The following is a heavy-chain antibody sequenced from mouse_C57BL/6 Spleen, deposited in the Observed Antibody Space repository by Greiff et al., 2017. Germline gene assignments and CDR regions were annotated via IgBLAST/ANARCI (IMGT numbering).Heavy chain of an antibody. J-gene: IGHJ1*03. V-gene: IGHV1-81*01. Sequence: QVQLQQSGAELARPGASVKLSCKASGYTFTSYGISWVKQRTGQGLEWIGEIYPRSGNTYYNEKFKSKATLTVEKSSSTAYMRLIRLTSEDSAVYYCATNCDWYFDVWGTGTTVTVSS. CDR3: ATNCDWYFDV. CDR2: IYPRSGNT. CDR1: GYTFTSYG. D-gene: IGHD4-1*01.